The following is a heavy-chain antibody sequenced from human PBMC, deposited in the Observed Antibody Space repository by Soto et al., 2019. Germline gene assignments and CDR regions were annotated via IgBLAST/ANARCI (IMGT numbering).Heavy chain of an antibody. CDR1: GNTVPNYA. CDR2: INGGNGNT. J-gene: IGHJ4*02. CDR3: ARDDSGFSGSHYIDYFNY. D-gene: IGHD1-26*01. Sequence: ASVKVSCKASGNTVPNYAIHWVRQAPGQRLEWMGWINGGNGNTYYSEHFQGRVTFTRDTSAGTVYMQLRSLTSEDTAVYYCARDDSGFSGSHYIDYFNYWGQGALLTVSS. V-gene: IGHV1-3*01.